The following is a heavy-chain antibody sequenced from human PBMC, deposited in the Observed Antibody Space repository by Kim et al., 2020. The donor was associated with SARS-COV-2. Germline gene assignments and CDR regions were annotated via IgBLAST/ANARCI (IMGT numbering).Heavy chain of an antibody. V-gene: IGHV3-48*03. Sequence: TCYADSVKGRITISRDNAKISLFLQMNSLRAEDTALYVCTREIGWLHQIDHWGQGTLVIVSS. J-gene: IGHJ4*02. CDR3: TREIGWLHQIDH. CDR2: T. D-gene: IGHD5-12*01.